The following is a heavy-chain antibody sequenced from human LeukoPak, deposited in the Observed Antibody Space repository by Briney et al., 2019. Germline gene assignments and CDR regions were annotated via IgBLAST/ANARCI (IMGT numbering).Heavy chain of an antibody. CDR1: GGSISSSSYY. J-gene: IGHJ4*02. CDR3: ARDYYGSGSL. V-gene: IGHV4-39*01. CDR2: IYYSGST. Sequence: PSETLSLTCTVSGGSISSSSYYWGWIRQPPGKGLEWIGSIYYSGSTYYNPSLKSRVTISIDTSKNQFSPKLSSVTAADTAVYYCARDYYGSGSLGGQGTLVTVSS. D-gene: IGHD3-10*01.